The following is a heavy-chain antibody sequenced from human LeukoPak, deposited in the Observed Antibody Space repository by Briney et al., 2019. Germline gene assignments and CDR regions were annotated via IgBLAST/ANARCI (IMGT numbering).Heavy chain of an antibody. Sequence: GGSLRLSCAASGFTFSSYSINWVRQAPGKGLEWVSSISSSSSYIYYADSVKGRFTISRDNAKNSLYLQMNSLRVEDTAVYYRARHSAAEIWFDPWGQGTLVTVSS. D-gene: IGHD6-25*01. V-gene: IGHV3-21*01. CDR2: ISSSSSYI. CDR1: GFTFSSYS. CDR3: ARHSAAEIWFDP. J-gene: IGHJ5*02.